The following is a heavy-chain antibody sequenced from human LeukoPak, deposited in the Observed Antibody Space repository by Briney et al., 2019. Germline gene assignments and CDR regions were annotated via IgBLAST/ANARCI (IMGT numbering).Heavy chain of an antibody. Sequence: KPGGSLRLSCTGSGFTFGDYAMSWFRQAPGKGLEWVSCIKSKAYGGTTEYAASVKGRFTVSRDDSKSIAYLHMNSLKTEDTAVYYCSRTRSVAGSSIYFDYWGQGTLVTVSS. V-gene: IGHV3-49*05. CDR2: IKSKAYGGTT. CDR1: GFTFGDYA. D-gene: IGHD6-19*01. CDR3: SRTRSVAGSSIYFDY. J-gene: IGHJ4*02.